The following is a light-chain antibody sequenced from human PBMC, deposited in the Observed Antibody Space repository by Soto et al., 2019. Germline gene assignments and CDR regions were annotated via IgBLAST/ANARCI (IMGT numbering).Light chain of an antibody. CDR3: QHYGTSHT. CDR2: GAF. Sequence: EIVLTQSPGTLSLSPGERATLSCRASQNVTSRDLAWYQQKPGQAPRLLIFGAFSRATGTPDRFSGSGSGTGFTLTISRLEREDFAVYYCQHYGTSHTFGQGTKLE. CDR1: QNVTSRD. V-gene: IGKV3-20*01. J-gene: IGKJ2*01.